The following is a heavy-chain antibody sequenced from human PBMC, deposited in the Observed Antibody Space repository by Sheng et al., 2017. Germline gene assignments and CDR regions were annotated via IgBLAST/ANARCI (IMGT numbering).Heavy chain of an antibody. CDR3: AKNDLPLQFPEGFDY. CDR2: ISGSGGST. V-gene: IGHV3-23*04. Sequence: EVQLVESGGGLVQPGGTRETLLCSLWILPLSSYGMSWVRQAPGKGLEWVSAISGSGGSTYYADSVKGRFTISRDNSKNTLYLQMNSLRAEDTAVYYCAKNDLPLQFPEGFDYWGQGTLVTVSS. D-gene: IGHD5-12*01. J-gene: IGHJ4*02. CDR1: ILPLSSYG.